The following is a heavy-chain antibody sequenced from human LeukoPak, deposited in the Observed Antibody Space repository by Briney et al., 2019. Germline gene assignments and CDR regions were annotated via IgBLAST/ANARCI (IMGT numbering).Heavy chain of an antibody. V-gene: IGHV3-30*03. CDR1: GFTFSKYG. D-gene: IGHD1-26*01. J-gene: IGHJ6*02. CDR3: VKGKWEDNHYYFGLDV. CDR2: VSFDSYSE. Sequence: PGGSLRLSCAASGFTFSKYGMHWVRQAPGKGLEWVAVVSFDSYSEFYGDSVKGRFTISRDNSKNMVVLQMDSLRPEDTAVYFCVKGKWEDNHYYFGLDVWGQGTTVTVAS.